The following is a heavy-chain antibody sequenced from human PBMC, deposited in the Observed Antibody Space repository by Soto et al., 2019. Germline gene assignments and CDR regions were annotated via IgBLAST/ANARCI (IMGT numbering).Heavy chain of an antibody. D-gene: IGHD2-15*01. Sequence: ASVKVSCKASGGTFSSYAISWVRQMPGKGLEWMGIIYPGDSDTRYSPSFQGQVTISADKSISTAYLQWSSLKASDTAMYYCASGGSYFHHWGQGTLVTVSS. J-gene: IGHJ1*01. CDR1: GGTFSSYA. CDR2: IYPGDSDT. V-gene: IGHV5-51*01. CDR3: ASGGSYFHH.